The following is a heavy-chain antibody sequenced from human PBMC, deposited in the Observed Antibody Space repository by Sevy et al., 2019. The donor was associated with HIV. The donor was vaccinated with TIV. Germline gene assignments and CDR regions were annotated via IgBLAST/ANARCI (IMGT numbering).Heavy chain of an antibody. J-gene: IGHJ3*02. V-gene: IGHV3-23*01. Sequence: GGSLRLSCAASGFTFSNYALSWVRQAPGKGLEWVSAVSGSGGKTYYADSVKGRFTISRDTSNNTLFLHMNILRAEDTAVYYCATHRRRDGYSYGAFDIWGQGTMVTVSS. CDR1: GFTFSNYA. CDR3: ATHRRRDGYSYGAFDI. D-gene: IGHD4-4*01. CDR2: VSGSGGKT.